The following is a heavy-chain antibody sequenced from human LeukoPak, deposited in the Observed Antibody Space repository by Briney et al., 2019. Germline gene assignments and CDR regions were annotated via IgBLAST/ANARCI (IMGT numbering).Heavy chain of an antibody. CDR3: ARDKAPYYDFWSGYSQYGMVV. Sequence: GGSLRLSCAASGFTFSSYWMHWVRQAPGKGLVWVSRINSDGSSTSYADSVKGRFTISRDNAKNTLYLQMNSLRAEDTAVYYCARDKAPYYDFWSGYSQYGMVVWGQGTTVTVSS. J-gene: IGHJ6*02. D-gene: IGHD3-3*01. V-gene: IGHV3-74*01. CDR1: GFTFSSYW. CDR2: INSDGSST.